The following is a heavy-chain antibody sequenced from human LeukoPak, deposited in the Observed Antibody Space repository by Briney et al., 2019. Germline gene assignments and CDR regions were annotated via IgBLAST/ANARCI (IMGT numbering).Heavy chain of an antibody. CDR2: IRYDGSNK. V-gene: IGHV3-30*02. CDR1: GFTFSSYG. D-gene: IGHD2-2*01. CDR3: AKVSAAIAIVGAFDI. Sequence: GGSLRLSCAASGFTFSSYGMHWVRQAPGKGLEWVAFIRYDGSNKYYADSVKGRFTISRDNSKNTLYLQMNSLRAEDTAVYYCAKVSAAIAIVGAFDIWGQGTMVTVSS. J-gene: IGHJ3*02.